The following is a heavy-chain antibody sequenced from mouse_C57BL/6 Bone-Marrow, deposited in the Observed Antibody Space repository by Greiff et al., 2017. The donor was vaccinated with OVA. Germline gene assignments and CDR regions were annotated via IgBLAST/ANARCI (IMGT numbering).Heavy chain of an antibody. J-gene: IGHJ3*01. CDR2: LYPGSGST. Sequence: QVQLQQPGAELVKPGASVKMSCKASGYTFTSYWITWVKQRPGQGLEWIGDLYPGSGSTNYNEKFKSKATLTVDTSSSTAYMQLSSLTSEDSAVYYCAKGDGSSCPFAYWGQGTLVTVSA. V-gene: IGHV1-55*01. CDR1: GYTFTSYW. D-gene: IGHD1-1*01. CDR3: AKGDGSSCPFAY.